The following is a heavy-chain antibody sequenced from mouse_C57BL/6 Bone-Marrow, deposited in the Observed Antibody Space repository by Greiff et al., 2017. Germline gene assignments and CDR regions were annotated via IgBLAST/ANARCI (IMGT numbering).Heavy chain of an antibody. CDR1: GFSLTSYA. D-gene: IGHD1-1*01. CDR3: ARNRYYGSSYGAWFAY. V-gene: IGHV2-9-1*01. CDR2: IWTGGGT. J-gene: IGHJ3*01. Sequence: QVQLKESGPGLVAPSQSLSITCTVSGFSLTSYAISWVRQPPGKGLEWLGVIWTGGGTNYNSALKSRLSISKDNSKSQIFLKMNRLQTDDTARYYCARNRYYGSSYGAWFAYWGQGTLVTVSA.